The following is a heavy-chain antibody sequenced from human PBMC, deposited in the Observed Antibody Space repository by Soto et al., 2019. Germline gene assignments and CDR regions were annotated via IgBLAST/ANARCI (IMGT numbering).Heavy chain of an antibody. J-gene: IGHJ4*02. CDR2: IIPILGIA. CDR1: GGTFSSYT. D-gene: IGHD2-2*01. Sequence: SVKVSCKASGGTFSSYTISWVRQAPGQGLEWMGRIIPILGIANYAQKFQGRVTITADKSTSTAYMELSSLRSEDTAVYYCAREGYCSSTSCSYYFDYWGQGTLVTVS. CDR3: AREGYCSSTSCSYYFDY. V-gene: IGHV1-69*04.